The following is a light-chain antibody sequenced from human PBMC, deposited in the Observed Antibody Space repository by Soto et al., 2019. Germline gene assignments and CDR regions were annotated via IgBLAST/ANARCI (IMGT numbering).Light chain of an antibody. V-gene: IGKV3-20*01. CDR3: QQYGSSFT. CDR1: QSVSSSY. Sequence: EIVLTQSPGTLSLSPGERATLSCRASQSVSSSYLAWYQQKPGQAPRLLIYGASSRATGIPERFIGSGSGTDFTLTSSRLEPEDFALYYCQQYGSSFTFGPGTKVDIK. CDR2: GAS. J-gene: IGKJ3*01.